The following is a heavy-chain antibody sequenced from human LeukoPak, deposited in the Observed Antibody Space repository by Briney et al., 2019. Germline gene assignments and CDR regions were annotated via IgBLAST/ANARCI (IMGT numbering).Heavy chain of an antibody. D-gene: IGHD2-15*01. CDR1: GGSLSSSSYY. CDR2: IYYSGST. J-gene: IGHJ4*02. V-gene: IGHV4-39*07. Sequence: SETLSLTCTVSGGSLSSSSYYWGWIRQPPGTGLEWLGSIYYSGSTYYNPSLKSGATLSVDPTKTQFSLKLSSVTAADTAVYYCASDYCSGGSCYSGYFDYWGQGTLVTVSS. CDR3: ASDYCSGGSCYSGYFDY.